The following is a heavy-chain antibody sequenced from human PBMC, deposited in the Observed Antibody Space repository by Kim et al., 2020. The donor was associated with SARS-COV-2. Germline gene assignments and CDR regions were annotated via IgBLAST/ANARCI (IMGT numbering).Heavy chain of an antibody. CDR1: GFTVSSHY. V-gene: IGHV3-53*01. J-gene: IGHJ4*02. CDR2: IYSAGTT. D-gene: IGHD3-10*01. Sequence: GGSLRLSCAASGFTVSSHYMTWVRQAPGRGLEWVSVIYSAGTTYYGASVKGRFTISRDNSKNTVFLQMTSLTAEDTAVYYCARDLNASGRHWGRGTLV. CDR3: ARDLNASGRH.